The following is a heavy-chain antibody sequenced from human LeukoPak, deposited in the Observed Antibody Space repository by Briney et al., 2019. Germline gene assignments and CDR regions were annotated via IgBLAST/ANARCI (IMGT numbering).Heavy chain of an antibody. D-gene: IGHD3-3*01. CDR2: IYSGGST. J-gene: IGHJ4*02. CDR1: GFTFSSYI. V-gene: IGHV3-53*01. Sequence: RGSLRLSCAASGFTFSSYIMNWVRQAPGKGLEWVSVIYSGGSTYYADSVKGRFTISRDNSKNTLYLQMNSLRAEDTAVYYCAKDLFRPYDFWSGYPRGDFDYWGQGTLVTVSS. CDR3: AKDLFRPYDFWSGYPRGDFDY.